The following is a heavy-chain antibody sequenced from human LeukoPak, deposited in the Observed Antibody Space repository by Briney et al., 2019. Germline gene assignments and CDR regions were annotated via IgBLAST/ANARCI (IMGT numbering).Heavy chain of an antibody. V-gene: IGHV3-30*02. CDR2: IRYDGSNK. J-gene: IGHJ4*02. CDR3: ARDLMGIAYRGAFYY. Sequence: GGSLRLSCAASGFTFSSYGMHWVRQASGKGLEWVAFIRYDGSNKYYADSVKGRFTISRDNSKNTLYLQMNSLRAEDTAVYYCARDLMGIAYRGAFYYWGQGTLVTVSS. D-gene: IGHD6-13*01. CDR1: GFTFSSYG.